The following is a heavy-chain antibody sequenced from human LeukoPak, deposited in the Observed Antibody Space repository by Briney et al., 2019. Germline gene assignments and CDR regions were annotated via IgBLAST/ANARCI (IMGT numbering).Heavy chain of an antibody. Sequence: GGSLRLSSAASGFTFSSYGMHWVRQAPGKGLEWVAFIHFDGSTKYSGDSVKGRFTVSRDNSRNTLYLQMNSVRPEDTAVYYCAKDQCTRTSCDGYPGYWGQGTLVTVSS. CDR3: AKDQCTRTSCDGYPGY. CDR2: IHFDGSTK. CDR1: GFTFSSYG. J-gene: IGHJ4*02. V-gene: IGHV3-30*02. D-gene: IGHD2-2*01.